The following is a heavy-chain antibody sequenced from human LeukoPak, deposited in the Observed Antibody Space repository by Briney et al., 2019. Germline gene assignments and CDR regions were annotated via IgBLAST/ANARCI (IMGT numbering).Heavy chain of an antibody. J-gene: IGHJ3*02. V-gene: IGHV4-39*01. CDR2: IYSSGST. CDR3: ARQGWYSGGCYAFDI. Sequence: SLSLTCPLYTRSISSRPFYCGWLRQPPGNALEGSASIYSSGSTYYNPSLKSRVTISVDKSKNQFSLNLNSVTAADTAVYVCARQGWYSGGCYAFDIWGQGTMVAVSS. CDR1: TRSISSRPFY. D-gene: IGHD6-19*01.